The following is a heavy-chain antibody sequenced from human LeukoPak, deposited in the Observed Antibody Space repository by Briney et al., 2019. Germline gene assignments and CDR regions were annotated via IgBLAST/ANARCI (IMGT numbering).Heavy chain of an antibody. CDR3: ANGPYRY. V-gene: IGHV3-30*18. CDR2: ISYDGSNK. J-gene: IGHJ4*02. CDR1: GFTFSSYG. Sequence: GGSLRLSCAASGFTFSSYGMHWVRQAPGKGLEWVAVISYDGSNKYYADSVKGRFTISRDNSKNTLYLQMNSLRAEDTAVYYCANGPYRYWGQGTLVTVSS. D-gene: IGHD2-2*01.